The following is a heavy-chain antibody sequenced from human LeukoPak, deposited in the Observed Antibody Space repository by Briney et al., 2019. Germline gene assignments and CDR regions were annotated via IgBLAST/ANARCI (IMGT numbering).Heavy chain of an antibody. V-gene: IGHV3-21*01. CDR2: IRSSGSYT. CDR3: ARDPPFDI. CDR1: GFTFSNYN. Sequence: PGGSLRLSCAASGFTFSNYNMKWVRQAPGKGLEWVSSIRSSGSYTYYADSVKGRFTISRDNAKSSLYLQMNSLRAEDTAVYYCARDPPFDIWGQGTMVTVSS. J-gene: IGHJ3*02.